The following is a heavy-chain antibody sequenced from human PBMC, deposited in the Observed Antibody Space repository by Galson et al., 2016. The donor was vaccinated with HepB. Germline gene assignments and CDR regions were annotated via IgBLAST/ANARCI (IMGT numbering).Heavy chain of an antibody. CDR2: VYYKGNT. V-gene: IGHV4-59*02. J-gene: IGHJ4*02. D-gene: IGHD3-10*01. CDR3: VRDQGKVFDY. Sequence: SETLSLTCSVSGGSVYNYSWSWVRQPPGKRLEWIGYVYYKGNTYYNAAFESRATLSVDTPRNQFFLRLRSVTAADTAVYYCVRDQGKVFDYWGQGVLVTVSS. CDR1: GGSVYNYS.